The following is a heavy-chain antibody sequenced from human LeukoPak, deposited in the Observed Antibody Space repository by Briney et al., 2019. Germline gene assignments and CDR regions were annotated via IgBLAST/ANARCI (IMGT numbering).Heavy chain of an antibody. CDR3: ARPGRGRYSGYDWFPYYFDY. CDR1: GYTFTSYD. V-gene: IGHV1-8*03. J-gene: IGHJ4*02. CDR2: MNPNSGNT. D-gene: IGHD5-12*01. Sequence: GASVKASCKASGYTFTSYDINWVRQATGQGLEWMGWMNPNSGNTGYAQKFQGRVTITADESTSTAYMELSSLRSEDTAVYYCARPGRGRYSGYDWFPYYFDYWGQGTLVTVSS.